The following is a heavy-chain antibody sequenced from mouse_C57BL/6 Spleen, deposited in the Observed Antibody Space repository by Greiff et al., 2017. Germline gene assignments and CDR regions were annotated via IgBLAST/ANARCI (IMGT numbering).Heavy chain of an antibody. CDR1: GYTFTDYY. Sequence: QVQLQQSGAELVRPGASVKLSCKASGYTFTDYYINWVKQRPGQGLEWIARIYPGSGNTYYNEKFKGKATLTAEKSSGTAYMQLSSLTSEDSAVYYCAPSGGYGFAWFAYWGQGTLVTVSA. CDR2: IYPGSGNT. CDR3: APSGGYGFAWFAY. D-gene: IGHD2-2*01. V-gene: IGHV1-76*01. J-gene: IGHJ3*01.